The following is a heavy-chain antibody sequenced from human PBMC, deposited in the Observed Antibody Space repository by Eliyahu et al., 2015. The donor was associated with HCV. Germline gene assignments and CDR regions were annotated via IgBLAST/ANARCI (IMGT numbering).Heavy chain of an antibody. J-gene: IGHJ4*02. D-gene: IGHD6-13*01. CDR1: GFXFXSYG. V-gene: IGHV3-30*18. CDR3: AKEGSAHSSSWFDY. CDR2: VSSVGTTK. Sequence: QVQLVESGGGVVQPGRSLRLSCXASGFXFXSYGMQWVRQAPGKGLGGVAVVSSVGTTKYYADSVKGRFTISRDRSQNTVYLQMNSLRPEDTAVYYCAKEGSAHSSSWFDYWGQGTLVTVSS.